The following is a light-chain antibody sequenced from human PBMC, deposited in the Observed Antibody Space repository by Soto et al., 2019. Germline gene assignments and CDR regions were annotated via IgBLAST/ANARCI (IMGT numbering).Light chain of an antibody. CDR1: SSNIGAGYD. Sequence: QSVLTQPPSVSGAPGQRVTISCTGSSSNIGAGYDVHWYQQLPGTAPKLLIYGNSNRPSGVPDRFSGSKSGTSASLAITGLQAEDEADYYCQSYDSSLRGVFGTGTKLTVL. CDR3: QSYDSSLRGV. J-gene: IGLJ1*01. CDR2: GNS. V-gene: IGLV1-40*01.